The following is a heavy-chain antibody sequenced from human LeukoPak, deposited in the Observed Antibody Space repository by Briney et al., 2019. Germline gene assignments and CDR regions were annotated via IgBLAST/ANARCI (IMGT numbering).Heavy chain of an antibody. CDR2: IGGSGDFT. D-gene: IGHD1-14*01. V-gene: IGHV3-23*01. J-gene: IGHJ5*02. CDR3: ASGPTGFA. CDR1: GFTFSTYA. Sequence: GGSLRLSCAASGFTFSTYAMSWVRQAPGKGLEWVSAIGGSGDFTYYAEYVRGRFTISRDNAKNTLYLQMNSLRAEDTAVYFCASGPTGFAWGQGTLVTVSS.